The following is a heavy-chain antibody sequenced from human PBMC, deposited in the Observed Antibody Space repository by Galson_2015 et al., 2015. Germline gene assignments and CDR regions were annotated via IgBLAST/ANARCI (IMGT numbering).Heavy chain of an antibody. V-gene: IGHV3-48*02. J-gene: IGHJ5*02. CDR2: ISTSSDRI. D-gene: IGHD4-17*01. CDR3: AATVSTVHL. Sequence: SLRLSCATSGFTFNSYSMNWVRQAPGKGLEWVSYISTSSDRIYYADSVKGRFTISRDNAKNSLYLQMNSLREEDTGVYYCAATVSTVHLWGQGTLVTVSS. CDR1: GFTFNSYS.